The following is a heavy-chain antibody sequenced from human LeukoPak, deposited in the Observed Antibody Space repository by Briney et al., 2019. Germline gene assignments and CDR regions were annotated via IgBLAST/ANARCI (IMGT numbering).Heavy chain of an antibody. CDR2: INAGNGNT. CDR3: ARDPLSIAAAGILYFDY. V-gene: IGHV1-3*01. Sequence: ASVKVSCKASGYTFTSYAMHWVRQAPGQRLEWMGWINAGNGNTKYSQKFQGRVTITRDTSASTAYMELRSLRSDDTAVYYCARDPLSIAAAGILYFDYWGQGTLVTVSS. D-gene: IGHD6-13*01. J-gene: IGHJ4*02. CDR1: GYTFTSYA.